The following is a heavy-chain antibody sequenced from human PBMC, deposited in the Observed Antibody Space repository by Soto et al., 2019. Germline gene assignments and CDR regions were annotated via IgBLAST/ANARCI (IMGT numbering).Heavy chain of an antibody. CDR3: PRAIGYCSSINCYPSRRVRFGS. CDR1: GGSFSGYY. J-gene: IGHJ4*02. D-gene: IGHD2-2*01. Sequence: QVQLQQWGAGLLKPSETLSLTCAVYGGSFSGYYWPWIRQSPEKGLEWIGEVNHSGTTYYNPSLKARVTISVRSPKNQFSLKMSSVTAADTAVYYCPRAIGYCSSINCYPSRRVRFGSWRQGTLVTVSS. CDR2: VNHSGTT. V-gene: IGHV4-34*01.